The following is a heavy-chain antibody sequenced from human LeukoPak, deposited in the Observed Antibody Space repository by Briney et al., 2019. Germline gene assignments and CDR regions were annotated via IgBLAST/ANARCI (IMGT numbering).Heavy chain of an antibody. D-gene: IGHD3-22*01. V-gene: IGHV4-4*07. CDR3: ARDAYDSSGFYREYFDN. J-gene: IGHJ4*02. CDR1: GGSISSYY. CDR2: IYTSGST. Sequence: PSETLSLTCTVSGGSISSYYWSWIRQPAGKGLEWIGRIYTSGSTNYNPPLKSRATMSLDMSKNQFSLNLRSVTAADTAVYYCARDAYDSSGFYREYFDNGGQGMLVTVSS.